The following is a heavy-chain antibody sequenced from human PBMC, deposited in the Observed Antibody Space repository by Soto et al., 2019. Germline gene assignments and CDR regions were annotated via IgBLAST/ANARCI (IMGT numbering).Heavy chain of an antibody. CDR1: GASIITDNW. CDR2: IYHSGNT. D-gene: IGHD3-10*01. Sequence: QVQLQESGPGLVKPSGTLSLTCALSGASIITDNWWSWVRQPPGKEMEWIGEIYHSGNTNFNPSVKSRVTISVDTSKNQFSLTVSSVTAADTAIYYCARGRASSKLRGVVINWGQGTLVTVSS. CDR3: ARGRASSKLRGVVIN. J-gene: IGHJ4*02. V-gene: IGHV4-4*02.